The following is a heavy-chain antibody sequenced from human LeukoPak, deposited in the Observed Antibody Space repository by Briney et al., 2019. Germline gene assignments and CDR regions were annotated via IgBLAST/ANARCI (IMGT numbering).Heavy chain of an antibody. CDR1: GFTVSSNY. J-gene: IGHJ3*02. CDR2: IYSGGST. V-gene: IGHV3-53*01. CDR3: ARARDRFRRAFDI. D-gene: IGHD3-10*01. Sequence: GGSLRLSCAASGFTVSSNYMSWVRQAPGKGLEWVSVIYSGGSTYYADSVKGRFTISRGNSKNTLYLQMNSLRAEDTAVYYCARARDRFRRAFDIWGQGTMVTVSS.